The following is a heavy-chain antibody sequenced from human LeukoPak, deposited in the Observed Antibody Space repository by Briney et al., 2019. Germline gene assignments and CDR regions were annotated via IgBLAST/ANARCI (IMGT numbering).Heavy chain of an antibody. D-gene: IGHD3-22*01. CDR2: INPNSGNT. J-gene: IGHJ3*02. Sequence: ASVKVSCKASGYTFTRYGISWVRQAPGQGLEWMGWINPNSGNTNYVQKLQGRVTMTTDTSTSTAYMELRSLRSDDTAVYYCARVGYDSSGHHRYAFDIWGQGTMVTVSS. CDR1: GYTFTRYG. CDR3: ARVGYDSSGHHRYAFDI. V-gene: IGHV1-18*01.